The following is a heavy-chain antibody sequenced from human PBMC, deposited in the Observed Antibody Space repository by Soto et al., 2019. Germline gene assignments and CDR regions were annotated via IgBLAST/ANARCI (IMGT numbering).Heavy chain of an antibody. J-gene: IGHJ3*02. V-gene: IGHV3-30-3*01. CDR1: GFIFSSYA. D-gene: IGHD2-21*02. CDR2: ISYDGSNK. CDR3: ARDRGTVVTPGPFGI. Sequence: GGSLRLSCAASGFIFSSYAMHWVRQAPGKGLEWVAVISYDGSNKYYADSVKGRFTISRDNSKNTLYLQMNSLRAEDTAVYYCARDRGTVVTPGPFGIWGQGTMVTVSS.